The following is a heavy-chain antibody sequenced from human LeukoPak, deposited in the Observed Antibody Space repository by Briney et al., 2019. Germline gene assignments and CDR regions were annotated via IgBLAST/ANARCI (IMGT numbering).Heavy chain of an antibody. V-gene: IGHV3-48*01. J-gene: IGHJ4*02. D-gene: IGHD3-22*01. CDR1: GFPFSSYS. CDR3: ARNANYYDSSGDFDY. Sequence: GGSLRLSCAASGFPFSSYSVNWVRQAPGKGLEWVSYISSSSSTIYYADSVKGRFTHSRDNAKNSLYLQMNSLRAEDTAVYYCARNANYYDSSGDFDYWGQGTLVTVSS. CDR2: ISSSSSTI.